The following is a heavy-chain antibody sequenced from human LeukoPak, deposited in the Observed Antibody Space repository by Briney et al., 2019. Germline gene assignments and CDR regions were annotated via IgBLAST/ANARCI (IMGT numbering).Heavy chain of an antibody. CDR1: GGSISSYY. V-gene: IGHV4-59*08. CDR3: ASFYGDYYFDY. J-gene: IGHJ4*02. D-gene: IGHD4-17*01. Sequence: SETLSLTCTVSGGSISSYYWSWIRQPPGKGLEWIGYIYYSGSTNYNPSLKSRVTISVDTSKNQFSLKLSSETAADTAVYYCASFYGDYYFDYWGQGTLVTVSS. CDR2: IYYSGST.